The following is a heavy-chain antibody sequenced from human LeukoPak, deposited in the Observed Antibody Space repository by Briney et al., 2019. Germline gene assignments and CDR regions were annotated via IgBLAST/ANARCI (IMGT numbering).Heavy chain of an antibody. V-gene: IGHV3-23*01. CDR3: AKDWMSTIINYFDY. Sequence: GGSLRLSCVASGFTFSNYAMSWVHQTPGKGLEWVSSISGSGGSTHYADSVKGRFTISRDNSKNILYLQMNSLRAEDTAVYYCAKDWMSTIINYFDYWGQGTLVTVSS. D-gene: IGHD5-12*01. CDR2: ISGSGGST. J-gene: IGHJ4*02. CDR1: GFTFSNYA.